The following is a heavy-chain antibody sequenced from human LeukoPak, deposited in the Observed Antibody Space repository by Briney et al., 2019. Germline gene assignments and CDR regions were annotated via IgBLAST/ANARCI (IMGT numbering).Heavy chain of an antibody. D-gene: IGHD6-19*01. CDR1: GGSISSGSYY. CDR3: ARDKQWLVSYYYYGMDV. Sequence: PSETLSLTCTVSGGSISSGSYYWSWIRQPAGKGLEWIGRIYTSGSTNYNPSPKSRVTISVDTSKNQFSLKLSSVTAADTAVYYCARDKQWLVSYYYYGMDVWGQGTTVTVSS. CDR2: IYTSGST. V-gene: IGHV4-61*02. J-gene: IGHJ6*02.